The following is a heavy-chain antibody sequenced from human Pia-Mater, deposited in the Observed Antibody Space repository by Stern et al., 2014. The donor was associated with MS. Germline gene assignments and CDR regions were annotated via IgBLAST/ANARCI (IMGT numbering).Heavy chain of an antibody. CDR3: ARGRIQYYDKNAYYAWFYY. CDR1: GYTFTTFD. D-gene: IGHD3-22*01. V-gene: IGHV1-8*01. Sequence: VQLLESGAEVKKPGASVKVSCKASGYTFTTFDINWVRQASGQGLEWMGWMNPTSGDRGSAQKFQGRLTMTRNTSINTAYMELSSLRSEDTAVYYCARGRIQYYDKNAYYAWFYYWGQGNLVTVSS. J-gene: IGHJ4*02. CDR2: MNPTSGDR.